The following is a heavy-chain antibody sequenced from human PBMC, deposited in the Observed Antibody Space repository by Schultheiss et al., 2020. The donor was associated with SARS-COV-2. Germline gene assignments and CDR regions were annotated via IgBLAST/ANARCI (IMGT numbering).Heavy chain of an antibody. J-gene: IGHJ4*02. CDR2: IWYDGSNK. Sequence: GGPLRLSCAASGFTFSSYGMHWVRQAPGKGLEWVAVIWYDGSNKYYADSVKGRFTISRDNSKNTLYLQMNSLRAEDTAVYYCARDTGYCSGGSCYPDCFDYWGQGTLVTVSS. CDR1: GFTFSSYG. V-gene: IGHV3-33*01. CDR3: ARDTGYCSGGSCYPDCFDY. D-gene: IGHD2-15*01.